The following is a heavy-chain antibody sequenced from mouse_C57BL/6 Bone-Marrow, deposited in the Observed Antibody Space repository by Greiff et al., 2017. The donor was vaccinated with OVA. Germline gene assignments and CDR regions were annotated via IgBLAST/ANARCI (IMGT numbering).Heavy chain of an antibody. J-gene: IGHJ3*01. D-gene: IGHD4-1*01. CDR1: GFTFSSYG. CDR3: ARHGRELGPY. CDR2: ISSGGSYT. Sequence: EVQRVESGGDLVKPGGSLKLSCAASGFTFSSYGMSWVRQTPDKRLEWVATISSGGSYTYYPDSVKGRFTISRDNAKNTLYLQMSSLKSEDTAMYYCARHGRELGPYWGQGTLVTVSA. V-gene: IGHV5-6*01.